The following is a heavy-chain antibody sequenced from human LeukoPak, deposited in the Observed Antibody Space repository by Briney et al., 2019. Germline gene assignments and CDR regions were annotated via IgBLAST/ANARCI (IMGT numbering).Heavy chain of an antibody. V-gene: IGHV3-23*01. CDR3: AKEAKSYGDYVRRGAWFDP. D-gene: IGHD4-17*01. CDR2: ISGSGGST. J-gene: IGHJ5*02. Sequence: GGSLRLSCAASGFTFSSYAMSWVRQAPGKGLEWVSAISGSGGSTYYADSVKGRFTISRDNSKNTLYLQMNSLRAADTAVYYCAKEAKSYGDYVRRGAWFDPWGQGTLVTVSS. CDR1: GFTFSSYA.